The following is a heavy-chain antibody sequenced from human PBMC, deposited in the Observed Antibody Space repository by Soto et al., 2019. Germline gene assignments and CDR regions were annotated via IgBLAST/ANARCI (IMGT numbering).Heavy chain of an antibody. D-gene: IGHD6-6*01. CDR1: GYTFTSYG. J-gene: IGHJ6*02. Sequence: ASVKVSCKASGYTFTSYGISCVLQSPLQWLEWMGWISAYNGNTNYAQKLQGRVTMTTDTSTSTAYMELRSLRSDDTAVYYCARELGSSSLYYYYYGMDVWGQGTTVTVSS. CDR3: ARELGSSSLYYYYYGMDV. CDR2: ISAYNGNT. V-gene: IGHV1-18*01.